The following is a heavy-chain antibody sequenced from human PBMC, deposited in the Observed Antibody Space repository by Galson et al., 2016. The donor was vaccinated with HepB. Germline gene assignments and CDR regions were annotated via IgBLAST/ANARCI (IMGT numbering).Heavy chain of an antibody. D-gene: IGHD1-14*01. V-gene: IGHV3-23*01. CDR1: GFTFSNCA. CDR2: VSGSGSNT. Sequence: SLRLSCAASGFTFSNCAMSWVRQAPGKGLEWVATVSGSGSNTYYVDSVKGRFTISRDNSKNTLYVQMDSLRVEDTAIYYCAKERCAYNQPIDSWGQGARVTVSS. J-gene: IGHJ4*02. CDR3: AKERCAYNQPIDS.